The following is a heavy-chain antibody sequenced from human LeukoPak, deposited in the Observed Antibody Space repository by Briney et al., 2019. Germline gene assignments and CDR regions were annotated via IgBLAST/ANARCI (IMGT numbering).Heavy chain of an antibody. D-gene: IGHD3-22*01. CDR2: INPNSGGT. CDR1: GYTFMSYG. CDR3: AGEPSYDSSGYYPFDY. V-gene: IGHV1-2*02. J-gene: IGHJ4*02. Sequence: GASVKVSCKASGYTFMSYGIHWVRQAPGQGLEWMGWINPNSGGTNYAQKFQGRVTMTRDTSISTAYLELSRLRSDDTAVYYCAGEPSYDSSGYYPFDYWGQGTLVTVSS.